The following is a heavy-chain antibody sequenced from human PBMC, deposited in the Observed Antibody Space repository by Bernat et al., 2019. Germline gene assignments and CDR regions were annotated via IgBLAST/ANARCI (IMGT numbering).Heavy chain of an antibody. V-gene: IGHV4-31*03. CDR1: GGSIGSAVPY. D-gene: IGHD4-4*01. CDR2: TYYTGTT. J-gene: IGHJ6*04. Sequence: QVQLQESGPGLEKPSQTLSLTCTVSGGSIGSAVPYWSWVRQYPGKGLEWIGSTYYTGTTYYSPSLKSRITISVETSKNQFSLKLSSVTAADTAVYYCAAGRDSSKISVWGKGTMVTVSS. CDR3: AAGRDSSKISV.